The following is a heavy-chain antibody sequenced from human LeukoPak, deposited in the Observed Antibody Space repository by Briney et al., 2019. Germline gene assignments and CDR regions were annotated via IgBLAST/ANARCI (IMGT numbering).Heavy chain of an antibody. V-gene: IGHV3-21*01. Sequence: GGSLRLSCAASGFTFSSYWMSWVRQAPGKGLEWVSIISRASESIFYADSVKGRFTISRDNAKNSLYLQMNGLRAEDTAAYYCARGATDTTRWFDPWSQGTLVTVSS. J-gene: IGHJ5*02. CDR1: GFTFSSYW. CDR3: ARGATDTTRWFDP. CDR2: ISRASESI. D-gene: IGHD1-7*01.